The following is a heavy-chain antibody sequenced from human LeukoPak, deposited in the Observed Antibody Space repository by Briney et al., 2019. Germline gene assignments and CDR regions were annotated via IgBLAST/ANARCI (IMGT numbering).Heavy chain of an antibody. CDR2: ISPGGGTT. V-gene: IGHV3-23*01. Sequence: GGSLRLSCAVSGFAFGSEAMSWVRQSPARGLEWVASISPGGGTTYYADYVKGRFTISRDNSKSTLYLQMNSLRVDDTAVYYCAKDWYNSLNYFDYWGQGSLVTVSS. CDR1: GFAFGSEA. CDR3: AKDWYNSLNYFDY. J-gene: IGHJ4*02. D-gene: IGHD1-1*01.